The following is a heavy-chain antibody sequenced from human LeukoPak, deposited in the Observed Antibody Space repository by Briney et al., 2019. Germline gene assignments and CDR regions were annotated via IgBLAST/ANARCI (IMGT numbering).Heavy chain of an antibody. J-gene: IGHJ4*02. CDR3: AKDYSSSSPPGFFDY. Sequence: SVKVSCKASGGTFSSYAISWVRQAPGQGLEWMGRIIPILGIANYAQKFQGRVTITADKSTSTAYMELSSLRSEDTAVYYCAKDYSSSSPPGFFDYWGQGTLVTVSS. D-gene: IGHD6-6*01. CDR2: IIPILGIA. CDR1: GGTFSSYA. V-gene: IGHV1-69*04.